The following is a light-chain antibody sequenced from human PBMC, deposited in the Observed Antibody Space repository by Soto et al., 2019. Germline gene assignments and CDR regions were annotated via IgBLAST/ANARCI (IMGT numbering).Light chain of an antibody. CDR2: STS. Sequence: QLVLDPPPSASWTPGQIVAISCSGSRPNIGSNTVTWYQQLPGTAPKLLIYSTSQRSSGVPGRFSGSKSGASASLSISGLQSEDEADYYCAAWDDRLDVYVFRTGTKVTVL. CDR3: AAWDDRLDVYV. J-gene: IGLJ1*01. CDR1: RPNIGSNT. V-gene: IGLV1-44*01.